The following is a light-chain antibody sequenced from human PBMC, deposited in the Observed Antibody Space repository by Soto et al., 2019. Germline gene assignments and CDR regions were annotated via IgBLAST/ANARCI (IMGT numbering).Light chain of an antibody. Sequence: QSVLTQPPSASGSPGQPVTISCTGTSSDVGGYDYVSWYQQYPGKAPKLLIYEVSKRPSGAPDRFSGSKTGNTASLTVSGLQADDEADYYCTSYEGDNHYLFGTGTKLTVL. CDR3: TSYEGDNHYL. J-gene: IGLJ1*01. CDR1: SSDVGGYDY. V-gene: IGLV2-8*01. CDR2: EVS.